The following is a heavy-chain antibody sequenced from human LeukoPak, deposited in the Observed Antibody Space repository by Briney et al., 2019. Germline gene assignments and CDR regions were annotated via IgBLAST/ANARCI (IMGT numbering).Heavy chain of an antibody. CDR1: GGSISSSSYY. Sequence: SETLSLTCTVSGGSISSSSYYWGWIRQPPGKGLEWIGSIYYSGSTYYNPSLKSRVTISVDTSKNQFSLKLSSVTAADTAVYYCARDPTAQITIFGVAPYYYYMDVWGKGTTVTVSS. CDR2: IYYSGST. D-gene: IGHD3-3*01. J-gene: IGHJ6*03. V-gene: IGHV4-39*07. CDR3: ARDPTAQITIFGVAPYYYYMDV.